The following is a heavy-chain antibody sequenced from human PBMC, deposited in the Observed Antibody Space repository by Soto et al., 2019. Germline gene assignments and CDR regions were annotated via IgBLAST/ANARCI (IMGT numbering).Heavy chain of an antibody. J-gene: IGHJ6*03. V-gene: IGHV3-64*01. D-gene: IGHD6-6*01. Sequence: GGPLRLSCAASGFTLSGYAVDWVRQAPGKGLEYVSGISSNGVGTYYANSVQGRFTISRDNSKNTVYLQMGSLRPEDMAVYYCARRARTDFYYMDVWGKGTTVTVSS. CDR1: GFTLSGYA. CDR3: ARRARTDFYYMDV. CDR2: ISSNGVGT.